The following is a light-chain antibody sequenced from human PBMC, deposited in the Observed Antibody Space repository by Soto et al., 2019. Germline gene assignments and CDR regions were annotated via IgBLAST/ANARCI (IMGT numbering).Light chain of an antibody. J-gene: IGKJ4*01. CDR3: PQYYSYPLT. V-gene: IGKV1-27*01. CDR1: QGISHY. Sequence: EIQMTQSPSSLSTSVGDRVTITCRASQGISHYLACYQQTPGKVPKLLIYAASTLQSGVPSRFSGSGSGTDFTFTISSLQPEDIATYYCPQYYSYPLTFGGVTKVDIK. CDR2: AAS.